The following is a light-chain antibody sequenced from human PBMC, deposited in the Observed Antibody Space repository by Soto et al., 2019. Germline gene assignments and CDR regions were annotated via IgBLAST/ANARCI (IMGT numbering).Light chain of an antibody. CDR2: DAS. Sequence: DIQMTQSPSSMSASVGDRVTITCQASQDIRKYLNWFQQRPGKAPKRLIFDASNLETGVPSRFSGSGSGTNFTLTISSLQPEDFATYYCQQSYRTPHTFGQGTKLETK. CDR3: QQSYRTPHT. J-gene: IGKJ2*01. CDR1: QDIRKY. V-gene: IGKV1-39*01.